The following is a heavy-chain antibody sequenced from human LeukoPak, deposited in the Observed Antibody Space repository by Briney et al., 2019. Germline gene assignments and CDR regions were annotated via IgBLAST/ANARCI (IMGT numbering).Heavy chain of an antibody. CDR3: AREVAAAGTGGDYYYYYMDV. V-gene: IGHV3-7*01. Sequence: GGSLRLSCAASGFTFSSYWMSWVRQAPGKGLEWVANIKQDGSEKYYVDSVKGRFTISRDNAKNSLYLQMNGLRAEDTAVYYCAREVAAAGTGGDYYYYYMDVWGKGTTVTVSS. CDR1: GFTFSSYW. CDR2: IKQDGSEK. D-gene: IGHD6-13*01. J-gene: IGHJ6*03.